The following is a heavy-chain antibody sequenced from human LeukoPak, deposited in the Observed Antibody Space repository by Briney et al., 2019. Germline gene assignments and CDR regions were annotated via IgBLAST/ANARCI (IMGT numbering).Heavy chain of an antibody. J-gene: IGHJ4*02. V-gene: IGHV6-1*01. CDR3: SRDTRGAAATD. CDR1: GDNVSSNRAA. Sequence: SQTLSLTCAISGDNVSSNRAAWSWLRQSPSRGLEWLGRTYYRAKWYYDYSISVTSQITIIPDTSKNQFSLQLSSVTPEDTAVYYCSRDTRGAAATDWGQGTLVTVSS. CDR2: TYYRAKWYY. D-gene: IGHD6-13*01.